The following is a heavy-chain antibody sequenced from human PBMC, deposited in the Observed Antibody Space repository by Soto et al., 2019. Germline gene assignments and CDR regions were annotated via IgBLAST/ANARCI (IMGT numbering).Heavy chain of an antibody. J-gene: IGHJ6*02. CDR2: IWYDGSNK. Sequence: WGSLRPSCEASGFTFISYGIHFFGQAPCKGLEWVAVIWYDGSNKYYADSVKGRFTISRDNSKNTLYLQMNSLRAEDTAVYYCARGVGPYYYYGMDVWGQGTTVTVSS. CDR3: ARGVGPYYYYGMDV. CDR1: GFTFISYG. V-gene: IGHV3-33*01.